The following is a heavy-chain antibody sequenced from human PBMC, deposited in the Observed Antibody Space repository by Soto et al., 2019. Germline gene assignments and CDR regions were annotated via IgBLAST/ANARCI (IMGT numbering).Heavy chain of an antibody. J-gene: IGHJ5*02. CDR1: GGSFSGYY. CDR3: VSGWGDNWFDP. V-gene: IGHV4-34*01. D-gene: IGHD1-26*01. Sequence: PSETLSLTCAVYGGSFSGYYWSWIRQPPGKGLEWIGEINHSGSTNYNLTLTSRVTISVDTSKLQSSVKISSVTAADTAVYYGVSGWGDNWFDPWGQGTLVTVSS. CDR2: INHSGST.